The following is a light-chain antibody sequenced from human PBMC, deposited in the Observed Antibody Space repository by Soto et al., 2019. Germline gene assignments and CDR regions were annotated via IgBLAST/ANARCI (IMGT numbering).Light chain of an antibody. J-gene: IGKJ3*01. CDR3: QQYNDWPFT. CDR1: QSVSSH. CDR2: GAS. V-gene: IGKV3-15*01. Sequence: EIVMTQSPATLSVSPGERVTLSCRASQSVSSHLAWYQQKPGQAPRLLVYGASFRATGFSVNFSGSGSGTEFTLTINSLKSEDFAVYYCQQYNDWPFTFGPGTKVDMK.